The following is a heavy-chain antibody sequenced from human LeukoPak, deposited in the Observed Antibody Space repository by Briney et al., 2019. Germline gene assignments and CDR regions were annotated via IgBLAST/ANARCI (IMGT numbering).Heavy chain of an antibody. CDR2: MNPNSGNT. D-gene: IGHD3-10*01. Sequence: GASVKASCKASGYTFTSYDINWVRQATGQGLEWMGWMNPNSGNTGYAQKFQGRVTMTRNTSISTAYMELSSLRSEDTAVYYCARKRVTMVRGVTPNWFDPWGQGTLVTVSS. CDR1: GYTFTSYD. V-gene: IGHV1-8*01. J-gene: IGHJ5*02. CDR3: ARKRVTMVRGVTPNWFDP.